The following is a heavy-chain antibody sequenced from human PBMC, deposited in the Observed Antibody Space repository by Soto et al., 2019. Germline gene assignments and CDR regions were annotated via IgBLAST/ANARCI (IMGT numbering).Heavy chain of an antibody. CDR2: IYWDDDK. CDR1: GFSLSTSGVG. V-gene: IGHV2-5*02. CDR3: ALERGIAAAGLNWFDP. Sequence: QITLKESGPTLVKPTQTLTLTCTFSGFSLSTSGVGVGWIRQPPGKALEWLALIYWDDDKRYSPSLKSRLTITNDTSKTQVVLTMTNMDPVDTATYYCALERGIAAAGLNWFDPWGQGTLVTVSS. D-gene: IGHD6-13*01. J-gene: IGHJ5*02.